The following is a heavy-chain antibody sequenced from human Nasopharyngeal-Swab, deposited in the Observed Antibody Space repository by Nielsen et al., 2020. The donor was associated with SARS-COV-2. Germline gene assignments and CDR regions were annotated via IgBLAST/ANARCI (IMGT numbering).Heavy chain of an antibody. CDR3: ARERYSSSWYFDY. Sequence: AASGFTFSSYGMHWVRQAPGKGLEWVAVIWYDGSNKYYADSVKGRFTISRDNSKNTLYLQMNSLRAEDTAVYYCARERYSSSWYFDYWGQGTLVTVSS. V-gene: IGHV3-33*01. D-gene: IGHD6-13*01. CDR1: GFTFSSYG. CDR2: IWYDGSNK. J-gene: IGHJ4*02.